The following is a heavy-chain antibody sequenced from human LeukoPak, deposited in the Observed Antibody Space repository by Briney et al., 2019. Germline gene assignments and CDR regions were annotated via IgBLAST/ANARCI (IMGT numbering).Heavy chain of an antibody. D-gene: IGHD6-19*01. CDR3: AKDEALIAVAGLDY. CDR2: ISGSGGST. J-gene: IGHJ4*02. Sequence: GGSLRLSCAASGFTFSSYAMNWVRQAPGKGLEWVSGISGSGGSTFYADSVKGRFTISRDNSKNTLYVEINSLRAEDTAVYYCAKDEALIAVAGLDYWGQGTLVTVSS. CDR1: GFTFSSYA. V-gene: IGHV3-23*01.